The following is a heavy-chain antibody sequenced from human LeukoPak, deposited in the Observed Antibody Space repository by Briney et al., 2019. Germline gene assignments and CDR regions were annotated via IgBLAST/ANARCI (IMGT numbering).Heavy chain of an antibody. V-gene: IGHV3-48*01. Sequence: PGGSLRLSCTASGFTFRSYSMNWVRQAPGKGLEWVSYISSSSSTIYYADSVKGRFTISRDNAKNSLYLQMNSLRAEDTAVYYCAREGYYGSGLYYYYYMDVWGKGTTVTVSS. D-gene: IGHD3-10*01. CDR2: ISSSSSTI. CDR1: GFTFRSYS. CDR3: AREGYYGSGLYYYYYMDV. J-gene: IGHJ6*03.